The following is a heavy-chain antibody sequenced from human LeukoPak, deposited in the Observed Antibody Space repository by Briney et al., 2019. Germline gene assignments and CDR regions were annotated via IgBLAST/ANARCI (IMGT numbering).Heavy chain of an antibody. CDR3: ASGPPFLKYFEY. CDR1: GLTLSNYW. D-gene: IGHD3-3*01. CDR2: ISVGAEYI. Sequence: GGSLRLSCAVSGLTLSNYWMNWVRQAPGKGLEWVSTISVGAEYIFYADSVKGRFTISRDDSNNALYLQMHSLRAEDTALYYCASGPPFLKYFEYWGQGTLVTVSS. V-gene: IGHV3-23*01. J-gene: IGHJ4*02.